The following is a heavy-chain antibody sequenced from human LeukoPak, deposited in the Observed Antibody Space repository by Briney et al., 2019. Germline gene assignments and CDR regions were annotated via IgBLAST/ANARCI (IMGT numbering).Heavy chain of an antibody. D-gene: IGHD3-22*01. CDR3: ARARYYYDSSGYYPQGGYFDY. CDR2: ISYDGSNK. V-gene: IGHV3-30-3*01. CDR1: GFTFSSYA. Sequence: GGSLRLSCAASGFTFSSYAMHWVRQAPGKGLEWVAVISYDGSNKYYADSVKGRFTISRDNSKNTLYLQMNSLRAEDTAVYYCARARYYYDSSGYYPQGGYFDYWGQGTLVTVSS. J-gene: IGHJ4*02.